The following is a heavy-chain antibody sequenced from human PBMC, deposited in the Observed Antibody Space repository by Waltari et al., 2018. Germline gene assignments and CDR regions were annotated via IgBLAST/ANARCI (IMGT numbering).Heavy chain of an antibody. J-gene: IGHJ5*02. CDR3: ATGALLHKYSGYDYKWFDP. D-gene: IGHD5-12*01. CDR1: GYTLTELS. V-gene: IGHV1-24*01. Sequence: QVQLVPSGAEVKKPGASVKVSCKVSGYTLTELSMHWVRQAPGKGLEWMGGFDPEDGETIYAQKFQGRVTMTEDTSTDTAYMELSSLRSEDTAVYDCATGALLHKYSGYDYKWFDPWGQGTLVTVSS. CDR2: FDPEDGET.